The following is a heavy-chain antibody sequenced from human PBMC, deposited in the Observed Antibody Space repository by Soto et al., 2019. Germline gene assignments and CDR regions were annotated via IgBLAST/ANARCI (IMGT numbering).Heavy chain of an antibody. CDR2: IYYSGST. Sequence: QLQLQESGPGLVKPSETLSLTCTVSGGSISSSSYYWGWIRQPPGKGLEWIGSIYYSGSTYYNPSLKSRVTISVDTSKNQFSLKLSSVTAADTAVYYCAREGRGIAVAADAFDIWGQGTMVTVSS. J-gene: IGHJ3*02. D-gene: IGHD6-19*01. V-gene: IGHV4-39*02. CDR1: GGSISSSSYY. CDR3: AREGRGIAVAADAFDI.